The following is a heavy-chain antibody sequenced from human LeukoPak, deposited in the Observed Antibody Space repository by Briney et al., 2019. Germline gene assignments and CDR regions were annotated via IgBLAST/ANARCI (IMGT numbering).Heavy chain of an antibody. CDR3: ARLRNERWGLSHDD. V-gene: IGHV3-66*04. J-gene: IGHJ4*02. Sequence: PGGSLRLSCAVSGFSISSDCTCWGRQAPGKGLEWVSVIYSDGSPYYADSVRGRFTISRDNSKNTLYLQMNSLRAEDTAVYYCARLRNERWGLSHDDWGQGTRVTVSS. D-gene: IGHD1-1*01. CDR2: IYSDGSP. CDR1: GFSISSDC.